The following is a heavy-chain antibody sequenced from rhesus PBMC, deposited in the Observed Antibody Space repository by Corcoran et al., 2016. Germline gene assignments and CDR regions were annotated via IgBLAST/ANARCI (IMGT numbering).Heavy chain of an antibody. J-gene: IGHJ4*01. CDR2: IAGSGGTT. D-gene: IGHD5-12*01. Sequence: QLRLQESGPGLVKPSETLSLPCAVSGCSIRSPYLSWIRPPHGTGLEWIGRIAGSGGTTDYSPSLKSRVTISTDTSKNQFSLKLTSVTAADTVVYYCARGKSYSYFDYWGQGVLVTVSS. V-gene: IGHV4-173*01. CDR3: ARGKSYSYFDY. CDR1: GCSIRSPY.